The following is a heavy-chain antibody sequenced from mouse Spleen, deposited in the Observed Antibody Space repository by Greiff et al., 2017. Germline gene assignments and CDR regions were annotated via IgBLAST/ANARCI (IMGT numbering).Heavy chain of an antibody. V-gene: IGHV1-22*01. CDR1: GYTFTDYN. D-gene: IGHD1-1*01. CDR3: ASGLYYYDGSYEDY. Sequence: VQLQQSGPELVKPGASVKMSCKASGYTFTDYNMHWVKQSHGKSLEWIGYINPNNGGTSYNQKFKGKATLTVNKSSSTAYMELRSLTSEDSAVYYCASGLYYYDGSYEDYWGQGTTLTVSS. J-gene: IGHJ2*01. CDR2: INPNNGGT.